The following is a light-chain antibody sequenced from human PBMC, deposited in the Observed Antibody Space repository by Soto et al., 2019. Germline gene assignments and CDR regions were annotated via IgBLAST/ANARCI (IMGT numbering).Light chain of an antibody. CDR1: NIGHKN. J-gene: IGLJ3*02. V-gene: IGLV3-21*02. CDR2: DDS. Sequence: SSELTQSPSVSVAPGQTARITCGGNNIGHKNVHWYQQKPGQAPVLVVHDDSDRPSGIPERFSGSNSGNTATLTISGVEAGDEADYYCQVWDSSSDQGVIGGGTKVTVL. CDR3: QVWDSSSDQGV.